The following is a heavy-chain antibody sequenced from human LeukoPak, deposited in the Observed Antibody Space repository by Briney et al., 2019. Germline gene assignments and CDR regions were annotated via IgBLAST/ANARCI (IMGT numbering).Heavy chain of an antibody. CDR2: LTGRGDSA. J-gene: IGHJ5*02. CDR3: AKRGNTISFFDP. Sequence: GGSLRLSCAASGFTLTNYWMHWVRQAPGKGLEWVSGLTGRGDSAYYADSVKGRFTISRDNSKNTLYLEMNSLRADDTAVYYCAKRGNTISFFDPWGQGTLVTVSS. D-gene: IGHD5-24*01. V-gene: IGHV3-23*01. CDR1: GFTLTNYW.